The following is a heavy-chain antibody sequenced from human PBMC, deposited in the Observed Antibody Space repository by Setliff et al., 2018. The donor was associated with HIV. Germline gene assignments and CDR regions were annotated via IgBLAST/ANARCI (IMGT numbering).Heavy chain of an antibody. J-gene: IGHJ5*02. D-gene: IGHD2-2*01. CDR1: GYSIRSGYY. CDR3: ARGGTSSNWFGP. V-gene: IGHV4-38-2*02. Sequence: SETLSLTCPVSGYSIRSGYYWSWIRQPPGKGLEWIGEINHSGSTNYNPSLKSRVTISVDTSKNQFSLKLTSVTAADTAVYYCARGGTSSNWFGPWGQGTLVTVSS. CDR2: INHSGST.